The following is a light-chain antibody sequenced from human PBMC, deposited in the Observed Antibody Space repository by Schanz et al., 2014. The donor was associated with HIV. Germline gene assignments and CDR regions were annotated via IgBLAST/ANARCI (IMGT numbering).Light chain of an antibody. CDR1: SSNIEADYD. CDR2: GNT. CDR3: QSFDSSLSGSV. V-gene: IGLV1-40*01. Sequence: QSVLTQPPSVSGAPGQRVTISCTGSSSNIEADYDIHWYQHLPGAAPKLLIHGNTNRPSGVPARFSASKSGTSASLVITGLQAEDEGDYYCQSFDSSLSGSVFGGGTKVTVL. J-gene: IGLJ3*02.